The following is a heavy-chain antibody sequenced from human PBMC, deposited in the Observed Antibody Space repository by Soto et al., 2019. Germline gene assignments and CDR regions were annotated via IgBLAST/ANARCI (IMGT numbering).Heavy chain of an antibody. Sequence: SETLSLTCTVSGGSISSYYWSWIRQPPGKGLEWIGYIYYSGSTNYNPSLKSRVTISVDTSKNQFSLKLSSVTAADTAVYYCARVGLTNYIDYWGQGTLVTVSS. CDR1: GGSISSYY. V-gene: IGHV4-59*01. J-gene: IGHJ4*02. CDR3: ARVGLTNYIDY. CDR2: IYYSGST. D-gene: IGHD2-21*02.